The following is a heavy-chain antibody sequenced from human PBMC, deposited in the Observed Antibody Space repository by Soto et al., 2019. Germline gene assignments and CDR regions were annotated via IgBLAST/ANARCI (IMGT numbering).Heavy chain of an antibody. D-gene: IGHD2-2*01. CDR2: ISAYNGNT. CDR1: GYTFTSYG. CDR3: ARDRFGDIVVVPAAPWAKSYYYYMDV. Sequence: GASLKVSCKASGYTFTSYGISWVRQAPGQGLEWMGWISAYNGNTNYAQKLQGRVTMTTDTSTSTAYMELRSLRSDDTAVYYCARDRFGDIVVVPAAPWAKSYYYYMDVWGKGTTVTVSS. V-gene: IGHV1-18*01. J-gene: IGHJ6*03.